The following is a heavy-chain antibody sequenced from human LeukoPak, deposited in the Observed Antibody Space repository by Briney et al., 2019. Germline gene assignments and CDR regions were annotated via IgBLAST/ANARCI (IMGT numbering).Heavy chain of an antibody. J-gene: IGHJ4*02. D-gene: IGHD6-13*01. V-gene: IGHV5-10-1*01. CDR1: GYIFTSYW. CDR3: ARLSSSWSTGLDY. CDR2: IDPSDSYT. Sequence: GESLKISCQGSGYIFTSYWISWVRQLPGKGLEWMGRIDPSDSYTNYSPSFQGHVTISADKSISTAYLQWSSLKASDTPMYYCARLSSSWSTGLDYWGQGTLVTVSS.